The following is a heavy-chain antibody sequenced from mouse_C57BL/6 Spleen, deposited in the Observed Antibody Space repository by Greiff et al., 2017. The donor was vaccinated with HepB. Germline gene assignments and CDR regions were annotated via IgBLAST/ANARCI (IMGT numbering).Heavy chain of an antibody. J-gene: IGHJ2*01. CDR3: ARKGIYGYYVSFDY. V-gene: IGHV1-69*01. D-gene: IGHD2-3*01. Sequence: QVQLQQPGAELVMPGASVKLSCKASGYTFTSYWMHWVKQRPGQGLEWIGEIDPSDSYTNYNQKFKGKSTLTVDKSSSTAYMQLSSLTSEDSAVYYCARKGIYGYYVSFDYWGQGTTLTVSS. CDR1: GYTFTSYW. CDR2: IDPSDSYT.